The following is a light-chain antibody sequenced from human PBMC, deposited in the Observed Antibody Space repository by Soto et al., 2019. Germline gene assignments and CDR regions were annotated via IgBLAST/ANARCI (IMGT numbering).Light chain of an antibody. CDR2: AAS. J-gene: IGKJ1*01. V-gene: IGKV3-11*01. CDR1: QSVSNY. CDR3: LQHNSYPRT. Sequence: EIVLTQSPATLSLSPGERVTLSCRASQSVSNYLAWYQQKPGQAPRLLVSAASNRATGIPARFSGSGSGTDFTLTISRLEPEDFATYYCLQHNSYPRTFGQGTKVDIK.